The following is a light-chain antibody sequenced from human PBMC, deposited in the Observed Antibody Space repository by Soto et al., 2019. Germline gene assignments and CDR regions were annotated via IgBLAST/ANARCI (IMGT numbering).Light chain of an antibody. CDR3: QGVFT. V-gene: IGKV3-20*01. CDR2: GAS. Sequence: EIVLTQSPGTLSLSPGERATLSCRASQSVSSSYLAWYQQKPGQAPRLLIYGASSRATGIPDRFSGSGSGTDFTLTISRLEPEDFAVYYCQGVFTFGPGTKVDIK. CDR1: QSVSSSY. J-gene: IGKJ3*01.